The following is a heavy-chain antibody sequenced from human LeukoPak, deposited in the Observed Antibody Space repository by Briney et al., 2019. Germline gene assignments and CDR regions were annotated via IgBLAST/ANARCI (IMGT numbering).Heavy chain of an antibody. CDR2: ISWNSGSI. CDR3: ASGYYDSSGPLGDDAFDI. Sequence: GGSLRLSCAASGFTFDDYAMHWVRQAPGKGLEWVSGISWNSGSIGYADSVKGRFTISRDNSKNTLYLQMNSLRAEDTAVYYCASGYYDSSGPLGDDAFDIWGQGTMVTVSS. J-gene: IGHJ3*02. V-gene: IGHV3-9*01. D-gene: IGHD3-22*01. CDR1: GFTFDDYA.